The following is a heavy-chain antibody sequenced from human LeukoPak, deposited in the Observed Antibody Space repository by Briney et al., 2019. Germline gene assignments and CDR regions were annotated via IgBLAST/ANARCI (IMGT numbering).Heavy chain of an antibody. V-gene: IGHV1-8*01. CDR1: GYTFTSYD. J-gene: IGHJ5*02. D-gene: IGHD3-16*02. CDR3: ARAMAVRYRRINWFDP. CDR2: MNPNSGNT. Sequence: GASVKVSCKASGYTFTSYDINWVRQATGQGLEWMGWMNPNSGNTGYAQKFQGRVTMTRNTSISTAYMELSSLRPEDTAVYYCARAMAVRYRRINWFDPWGQGTLVTVSS.